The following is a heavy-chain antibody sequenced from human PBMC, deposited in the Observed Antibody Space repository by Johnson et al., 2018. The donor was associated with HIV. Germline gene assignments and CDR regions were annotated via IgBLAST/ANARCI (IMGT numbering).Heavy chain of an antibody. CDR3: AGLRAARPRSFDI. J-gene: IGHJ3*02. CDR1: GFTFSSYW. Sequence: VQLVESGGGEVQPGGSLRLSCAASGFTFSSYWMSWVRQAPGKGLEWVANIKQDGSEKYYVDSVKGRFTISRDNDKNSLYLQMNSLRAEDTAVYYCAGLRAARPRSFDIWGQGTMVTVSS. V-gene: IGHV3-7*05. CDR2: IKQDGSEK. D-gene: IGHD6-6*01.